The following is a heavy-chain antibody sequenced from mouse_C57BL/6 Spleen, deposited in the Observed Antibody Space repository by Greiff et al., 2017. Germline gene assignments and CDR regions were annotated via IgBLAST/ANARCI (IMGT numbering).Heavy chain of an antibody. D-gene: IGHD1-1*01. CDR1: GFNIKDDY. J-gene: IGHJ4*01. V-gene: IGHV14-4*01. Sequence: VQLQQSGAELVRPGASVKLSCTASGFNIKDDYMHWVKQRPEQGLEWIGWIDPENGDTEYASKFQGKATITADTSSNTAYLQLSSLTSEDTAVDYCTTKGNYDYAMDYWGQGTSVTVSS. CDR3: TTKGNYDYAMDY. CDR2: IDPENGDT.